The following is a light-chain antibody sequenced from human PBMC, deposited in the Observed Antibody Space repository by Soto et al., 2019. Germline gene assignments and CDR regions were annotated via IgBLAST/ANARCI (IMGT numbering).Light chain of an antibody. J-gene: IGLJ1*01. V-gene: IGLV2-8*01. CDR2: DVT. Sequence: QSVLTQPASVSGSPGQSVTISCTGTSRDVGGYNYVSWYQQHPGRAPKLMIYDVTKRPSGVPDRFSGSKSGNTASLTVSGLQAEDEADYYCSSYAGTHVVFGTGTKVTVL. CDR1: SRDVGGYNY. CDR3: SSYAGTHVV.